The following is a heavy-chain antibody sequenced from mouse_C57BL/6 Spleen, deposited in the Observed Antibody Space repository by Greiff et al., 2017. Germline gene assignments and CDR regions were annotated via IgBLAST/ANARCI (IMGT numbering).Heavy chain of an antibody. CDR1: GYTFTSYW. V-gene: IGHV1-64*01. Sequence: QVQLKQPGAELVKPGASVKLSCKASGYTFTSYWMHWVKQRPGQGLEWIGMIHPNSGSTNYNEKFKSKATLTVDKSSSTAYMQLSSLTSEDSAVYYCARSSYYGSPYWYFDVWGTGTTVTVSS. J-gene: IGHJ1*03. CDR2: IHPNSGST. D-gene: IGHD1-1*01. CDR3: ARSSYYGSPYWYFDV.